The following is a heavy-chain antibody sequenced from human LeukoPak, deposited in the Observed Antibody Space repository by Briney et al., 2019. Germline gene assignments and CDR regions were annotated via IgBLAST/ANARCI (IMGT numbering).Heavy chain of an antibody. V-gene: IGHV3-23*01. CDR2: ISGSGGST. CDR3: VNSGSYYDRGTYDY. D-gene: IGHD1-26*01. J-gene: IGHJ4*02. CDR1: GFTFSSYA. Sequence: AGGSLRLSCAASGFTFSSYAMSWVRQAPGKGLEWVSAISGSGGSTYYADSVKGRLTISRDNSKNTLYLQMNSLRAEDTAVYYCVNSGSYYDRGTYDYWGQGTLVTVSS.